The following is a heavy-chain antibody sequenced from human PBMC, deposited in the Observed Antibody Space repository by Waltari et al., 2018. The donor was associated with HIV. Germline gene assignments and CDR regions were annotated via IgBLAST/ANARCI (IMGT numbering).Heavy chain of an antibody. CDR1: SYG. CDR3: AKGGSGYYYPNY. Sequence: SYGMHWVRQAPGKGLEWVAVISYDGSNKYYADSVKGRFTISRDNSKNTLYLQMNSLRAEDTAVYYCAKGGSGYYYPNYWGQGTLVTVSS. D-gene: IGHD3-22*01. CDR2: ISYDGSNK. J-gene: IGHJ4*02. V-gene: IGHV3-30*18.